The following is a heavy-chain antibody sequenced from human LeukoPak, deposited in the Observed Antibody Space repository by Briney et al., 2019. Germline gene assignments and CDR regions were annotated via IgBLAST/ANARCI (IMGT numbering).Heavy chain of an antibody. Sequence: SVTVSCTASGGTFSSYAISWVRQAPGQGLEWMGGIIPIFGTANYAQKFQGRVTITADESTSTAYMELSSLRSEDTAVYYCAREPIGNIVVVVAANTGGFDPWGQGTLVTVSS. V-gene: IGHV1-69*13. CDR2: IIPIFGTA. CDR1: GGTFSSYA. D-gene: IGHD2-15*01. J-gene: IGHJ5*02. CDR3: AREPIGNIVVVVAANTGGFDP.